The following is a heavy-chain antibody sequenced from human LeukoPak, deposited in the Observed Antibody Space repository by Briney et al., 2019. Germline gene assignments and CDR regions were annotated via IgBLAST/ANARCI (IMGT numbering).Heavy chain of an antibody. V-gene: IGHV3-7*04. Sequence: GGSLRLSCAASGFTFSNAWMSWVRQAPGKGLEWVANIKQDGSEKYYVDSVKGRFTISRDNAKNSLSLQMNSLRAEDTAVYYCARFGAAALGFDIWGQGTMVTVSS. J-gene: IGHJ3*02. CDR2: IKQDGSEK. CDR1: GFTFSNAW. CDR3: ARFGAAALGFDI. D-gene: IGHD6-13*01.